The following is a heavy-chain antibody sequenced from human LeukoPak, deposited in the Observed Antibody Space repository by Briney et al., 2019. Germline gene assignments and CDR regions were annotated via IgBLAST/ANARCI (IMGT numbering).Heavy chain of an antibody. CDR2: INHSGST. CDR3: ARFRMVYALAYYGMDV. J-gene: IGHJ6*02. CDR1: GGSFSGYY. V-gene: IGHV4-34*01. D-gene: IGHD2-8*01. Sequence: SETLSLTCAVYGGSFSGYYWSWIRQPPGKGLEWIGEINHSGSTNYNPSLKSRVTISVDTSKNQFSLKLSSVTAADTGVYYCARFRMVYALAYYGMDVWGQGTTVTVSS.